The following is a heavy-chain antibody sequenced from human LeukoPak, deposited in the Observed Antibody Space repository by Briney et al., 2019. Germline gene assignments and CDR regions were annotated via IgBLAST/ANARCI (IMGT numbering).Heavy chain of an antibody. CDR3: ANDVYSSGYLNPRPLSY. CDR2: ISGSGGST. Sequence: PGGSLRLSCAASGFTFSSYAMSWVRQAPGKGLEWVSAISGSGGSTYYADSVKGRFTISRDNSKNTLYLQMNSLRAEDTAVYYCANDVYSSGYLNPRPLSYWGQGTLVTVSS. D-gene: IGHD3-22*01. V-gene: IGHV3-23*01. CDR1: GFTFSSYA. J-gene: IGHJ4*02.